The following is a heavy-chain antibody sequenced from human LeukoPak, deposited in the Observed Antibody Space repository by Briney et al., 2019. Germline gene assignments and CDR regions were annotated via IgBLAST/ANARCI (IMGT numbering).Heavy chain of an antibody. CDR1: GGSISSYY. CDR3: ARAVEDPEYYDILTGYPWSWYDP. V-gene: IGHV4-59*01. CDR2: IYYSGST. D-gene: IGHD3-9*01. Sequence: SETLSLTCTVSGGSISSYYWSWIRQPPGKGLEWIGYIYYSGSTNYNPSLKSRVTISVDTSKNQFSLKLSSVTAADTAVYYCARAVEDPEYYDILTGYPWSWYDPWGQGTLVTVSS. J-gene: IGHJ5*02.